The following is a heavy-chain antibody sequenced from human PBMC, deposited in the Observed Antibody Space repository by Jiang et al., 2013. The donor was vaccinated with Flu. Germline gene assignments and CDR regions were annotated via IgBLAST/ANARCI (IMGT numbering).Heavy chain of an antibody. Sequence: GAEVKKPGASVKVSCKASGYTFSNYGFSWVRQAPGQGLEWMGWISAHNGKTKYAQKVQGRVTMTTDTSTATAYLELRSLRSDDTAVYYCGRGSYFDSSWYLDYWGQGTLVTVSS. CDR3: GRGSYFDSSWYLDY. J-gene: IGHJ4*02. CDR2: ISAHNGKT. V-gene: IGHV1-18*01. CDR1: GYTFSNYG. D-gene: IGHD3-22*01.